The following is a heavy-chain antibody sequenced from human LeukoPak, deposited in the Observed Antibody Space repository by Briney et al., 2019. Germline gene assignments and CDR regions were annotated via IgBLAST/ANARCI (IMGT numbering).Heavy chain of an antibody. CDR1: GYSFTRYW. Sequence: GESLKISRKGSGYSFTRYWIGWVRQMPGKGLEWMGLIFPGDSDTRYRPSFQGQVTISADKSISTAYLQWSSLKASDTAMYYCARLKTSYCSSTSCYNFDYWGQGTLVTVSS. J-gene: IGHJ4*02. CDR2: IFPGDSDT. D-gene: IGHD2-2*02. CDR3: ARLKTSYCSSTSCYNFDY. V-gene: IGHV5-51*01.